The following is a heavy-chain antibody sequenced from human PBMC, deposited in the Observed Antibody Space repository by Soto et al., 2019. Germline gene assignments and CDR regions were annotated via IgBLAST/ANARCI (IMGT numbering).Heavy chain of an antibody. CDR1: GYNFRSYG. CDR2: ISPYTDQT. D-gene: IGHD3-16*01. V-gene: IGHV1-18*01. CDR3: ARXYQLGPRHGYGIDA. J-gene: IGHJ6*02. Sequence: QVHLVQSGAEVRKPGASVKVSCKTSGYNFRSYGVSWVRQAPGQGFEWRGWISPYTDQTEYAQKFKGRLTLTTDTSTSTFYMDLRSLTSDDTAVYYCARXYQLGPRHGYGIDAWGQGTTVIVSS.